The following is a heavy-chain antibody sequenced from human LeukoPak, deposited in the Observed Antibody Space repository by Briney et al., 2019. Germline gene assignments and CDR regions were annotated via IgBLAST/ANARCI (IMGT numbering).Heavy chain of an antibody. CDR1: GFTFSSYS. V-gene: IGHV3-21*01. CDR3: ARQRCGGDCYSGAFDI. CDR2: ISSSRSCI. Sequence: GGSLRLSCAASGFTFSSYSMNWVRQAPGKGPEWVSFISSSRSCIYYADSVKGRFTISRDNAKNSLYLQMNSLRAEDTALYYCARQRCGGDCYSGAFDIWGQGTMVTVSS. D-gene: IGHD2-21*02. J-gene: IGHJ3*02.